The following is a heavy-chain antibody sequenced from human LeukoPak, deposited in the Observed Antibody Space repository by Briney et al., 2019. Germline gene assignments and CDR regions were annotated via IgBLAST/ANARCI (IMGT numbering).Heavy chain of an antibody. J-gene: IGHJ4*02. Sequence: GGSLRLSCAASGFTFNNFGMHWVRQAPGKGLEGVSFIGYEGVHKYYADSVKGRFTISKDNSKATLYLQMNSLRPEDTAVYYCAKDLHGGYSSDSWGQGTLVTVFS. CDR2: IGYEGVHK. CDR3: AKDLHGGYSSDS. V-gene: IGHV3-30*02. D-gene: IGHD4-23*01. CDR1: GFTFNNFG.